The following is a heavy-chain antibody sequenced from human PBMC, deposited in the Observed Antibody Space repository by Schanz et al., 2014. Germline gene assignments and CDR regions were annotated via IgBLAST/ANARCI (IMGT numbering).Heavy chain of an antibody. V-gene: IGHV3-9*01. Sequence: VQLVESGGGVVQPGNSLRLSCAASGFTFDDHAMHWVRQSPGKGPEWVSGISWNSGDIAYADSVKGRFTVSRDNFRNSVFLQMNSLEPGDTALYFCAKDMSIFCSHGLDAWGPGTMVTVSA. CDR1: GFTFDDHA. J-gene: IGHJ3*01. CDR2: ISWNSGDI. D-gene: IGHD3-3*01. CDR3: AKDMSIFCSHGLDA.